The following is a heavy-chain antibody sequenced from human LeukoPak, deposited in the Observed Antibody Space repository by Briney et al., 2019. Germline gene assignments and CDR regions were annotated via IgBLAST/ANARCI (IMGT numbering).Heavy chain of an antibody. CDR1: GFTLSGYE. CDR2: ITSSGRTR. Sequence: GGSLRLSCAASGFTLSGYEMNWVRQAPGKGLEWVSYITSSGRTRYYADSVKGRFTLSRDNAKNSLYLQMNSLRAEDTAIYYCARESPHCSGVSCFFDYWGQGTLVTVSS. D-gene: IGHD2-15*01. J-gene: IGHJ4*02. CDR3: ARESPHCSGVSCFFDY. V-gene: IGHV3-48*03.